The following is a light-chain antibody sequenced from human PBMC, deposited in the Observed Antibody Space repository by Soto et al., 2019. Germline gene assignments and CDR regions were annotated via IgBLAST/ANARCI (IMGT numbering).Light chain of an antibody. Sequence: DIQMTQSPSSLSASVVERFTITCRASQSISTHLNWYQQKPGKVPKFLIYAASNLQSGVPSRLSGSGSGTDFTLTVNSLQPEDFATYYCQQSYPSPITFGQGTRLEI. J-gene: IGKJ5*01. CDR2: AAS. CDR3: QQSYPSPIT. V-gene: IGKV1-39*01. CDR1: QSISTH.